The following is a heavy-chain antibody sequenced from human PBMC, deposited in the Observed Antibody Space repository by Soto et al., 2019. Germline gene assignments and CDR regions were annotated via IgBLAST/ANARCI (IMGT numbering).Heavy chain of an antibody. D-gene: IGHD1-26*01. CDR2: MNPNSGNT. Sequence: ASVKVSCKASGYTFTSYDINWVRQATGQGLEWMGWMNPNSGNTGYAQKFQGRVTMTRNTSISTVYMELSSLRSEDTAVFYCALYSGKYSGLGPAWGQGTLVTVSS. J-gene: IGHJ5*02. V-gene: IGHV1-8*01. CDR3: ALYSGKYSGLGPA. CDR1: GYTFTSYD.